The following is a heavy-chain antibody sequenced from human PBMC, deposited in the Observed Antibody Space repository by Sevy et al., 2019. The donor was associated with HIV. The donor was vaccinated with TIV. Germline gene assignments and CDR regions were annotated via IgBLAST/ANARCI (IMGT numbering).Heavy chain of an antibody. J-gene: IGHJ4*02. D-gene: IGHD6-13*01. CDR1: GFTFSSYG. V-gene: IGHV3-33*01. CDR3: ARDQHHVGWPLDY. Sequence: GGSLRLSCAASGFTFSSYGMHWVRQAPEKGLEWVAVIWYDGNNQYYADSVKGRFTISRDNSKNTLYLQMNSLRPEDTAVYYCARDQHHVGWPLDYWGQGTLVTVSS. CDR2: IWYDGNNQ.